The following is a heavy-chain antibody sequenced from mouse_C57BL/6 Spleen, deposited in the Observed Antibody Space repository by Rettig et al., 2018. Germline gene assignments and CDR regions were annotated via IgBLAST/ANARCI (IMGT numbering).Heavy chain of an antibody. Sequence: YSGVPTYADDFKGRFAFSLETSASTAYLQINNLKNEDTATYFCARSPSTVVAKRYFDVWGTGTTVTVSS. V-gene: IGHV9-3*01. CDR2: YSGVP. J-gene: IGHJ1*03. CDR3: ARSPSTVVAKRYFDV. D-gene: IGHD1-1*01.